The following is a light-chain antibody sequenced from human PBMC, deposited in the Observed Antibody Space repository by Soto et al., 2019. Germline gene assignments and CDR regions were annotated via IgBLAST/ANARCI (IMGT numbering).Light chain of an antibody. CDR1: QDIRKS. V-gene: IGKV1-33*01. CDR3: QRCDDLPNT. J-gene: IGKJ4*01. CDR2: DAS. Sequence: DIQMTQSPSSLSASVGDRVTITCQASQDIRKSLNWYQQKPGKAPKLLIYDASSLETGVPSRFGGSGSGTDFTFTISSLQPEDIVTYYCQRCDDLPNTFGGGTKVEI.